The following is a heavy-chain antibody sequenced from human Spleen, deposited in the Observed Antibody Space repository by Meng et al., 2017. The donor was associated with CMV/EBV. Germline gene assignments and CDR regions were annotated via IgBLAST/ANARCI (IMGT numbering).Heavy chain of an antibody. D-gene: IGHD5-12*01. CDR3: AKTLNGYGGQDY. CDR1: GGSFNKNNYF. V-gene: IGHV4-39*07. CDR2: VSYSGTT. Sequence: SETLSLTCTVSGGSFNKNNYFGSWIRQSPGKGLEWIGTVSYSGTTYYNPSLQSRVTISLDTSKNQFSLKMRSVTAADTAVYYCAKTLNGYGGQDYWGQGTLVTVSS. J-gene: IGHJ4*02.